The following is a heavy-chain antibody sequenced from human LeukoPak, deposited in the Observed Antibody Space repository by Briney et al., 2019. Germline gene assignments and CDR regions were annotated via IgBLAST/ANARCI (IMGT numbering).Heavy chain of an antibody. V-gene: IGHV1-2*02. CDR1: GYIFTSYY. CDR3: ARSVSISPMFDY. J-gene: IGHJ4*02. CDR2: INPNTGST. Sequence: ASVKVSCKASGYIFTSYYMHWVRQAPGQGLEWMGWINPNTGSTNFAQKFQGRIAMMRATSITTFYMELNSLRSNDTAVYYCARSVSISPMFDYWGQGTLIPVSS. D-gene: IGHD2-21*01.